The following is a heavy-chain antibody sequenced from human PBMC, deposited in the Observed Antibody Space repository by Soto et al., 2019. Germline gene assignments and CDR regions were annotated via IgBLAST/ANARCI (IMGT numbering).Heavy chain of an antibody. CDR2: ISSSSSTI. D-gene: IGHD6-19*01. Sequence: SLRLSCAASGFTFSSYSMNWVRQAPGKGLEWVSYISSSSSTIYYADSVKGRFTISRDNAKNSLYLQMNSLRDEDTAVYYCARDRGSGWYWNAFDIWGQGTMVTVSS. J-gene: IGHJ3*02. CDR1: GFTFSSYS. CDR3: ARDRGSGWYWNAFDI. V-gene: IGHV3-48*02.